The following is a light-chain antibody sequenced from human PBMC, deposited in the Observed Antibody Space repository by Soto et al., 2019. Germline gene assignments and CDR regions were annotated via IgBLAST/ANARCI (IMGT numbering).Light chain of an antibody. CDR3: MQGTQWPWT. Sequence: DVVMTQSPLSLPVTLGQPASISCRSSQSLVESDGSTSLNWFQQRPGQSPRRLIHKVSNRDSGGXDXXGGSGSGTDFTLKISRVEAEDVGVYYCMQGTQWPWTFGQGTRVEIK. V-gene: IGKV2-30*01. CDR2: KVS. CDR1: QSLVESDGSTS. J-gene: IGKJ1*01.